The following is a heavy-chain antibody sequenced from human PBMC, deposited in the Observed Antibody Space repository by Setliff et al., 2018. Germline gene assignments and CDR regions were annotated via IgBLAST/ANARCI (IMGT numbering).Heavy chain of an antibody. V-gene: IGHV4-59*02. CDR2: ISYSGIT. CDR3: ARGGTYRYFDY. J-gene: IGHJ4*02. CDR1: GASVSSHY. Sequence: PSETLSLTCNVSGASVSSHYWDWIRQPPGKGLEWIGFISYSGITTYNVSLKSRVSMSVDTSKTQFSLKLNSMTTADTAVYYCARGGTYRYFDYWGQGALVTVSS.